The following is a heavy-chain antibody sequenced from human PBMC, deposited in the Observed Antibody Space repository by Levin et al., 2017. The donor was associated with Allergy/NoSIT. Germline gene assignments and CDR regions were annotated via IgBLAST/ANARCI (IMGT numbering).Heavy chain of an antibody. CDR1: GDSINGHY. J-gene: IGHJ6*03. CDR2: VRYDGIT. V-gene: IGHV4-59*08. D-gene: IGHD6-13*01. Sequence: KASETLSLTCTVSGDSINGHYWSWIRQPPGKGLEYIGYVRYDGITNYNPSLKSRVTISVDTSKNQFSLKLSSVTAADTAIYYCAKFTMYSSSHSYLDVWGRGSKATVSS. CDR3: AKFTMYSSSHSYLDV.